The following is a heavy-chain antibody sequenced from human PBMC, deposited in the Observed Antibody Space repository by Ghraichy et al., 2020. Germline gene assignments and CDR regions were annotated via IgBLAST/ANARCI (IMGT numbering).Heavy chain of an antibody. CDR1: GFTFSSYW. CDR2: IKQDGSEK. CDR3: ARLNRGFVVVVAAVFDY. D-gene: IGHD2-15*01. J-gene: IGHJ4*02. V-gene: IGHV3-7*01. Sequence: GGSLRLSCAASGFTFSSYWMSWVRQAPGKGLEWVANIKQDGSEKYYVDSVKGRFTISRDNAKNSLYLQMNSLRAEDTAVYYCARLNRGFVVVVAAVFDYWGQGTLVTVSS.